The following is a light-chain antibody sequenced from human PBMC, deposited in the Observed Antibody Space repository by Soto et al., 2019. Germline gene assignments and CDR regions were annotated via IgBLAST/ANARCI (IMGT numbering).Light chain of an antibody. Sequence: EIVLTQSPGTLSLSPGERATLSCRASQIVTSSYLAWYQQKPGQGPRLLIYGASSRATGIPDRFSGSGSGTDFTLTISRLEPEDFAVYYCQHYVTSAPWTFGQGTKVEIK. J-gene: IGKJ1*01. CDR3: QHYVTSAPWT. CDR2: GAS. CDR1: QIVTSSY. V-gene: IGKV3-20*01.